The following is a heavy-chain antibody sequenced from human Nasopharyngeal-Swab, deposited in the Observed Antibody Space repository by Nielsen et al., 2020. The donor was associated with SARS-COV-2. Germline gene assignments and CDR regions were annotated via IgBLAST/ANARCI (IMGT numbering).Heavy chain of an antibody. V-gene: IGHV1-3*01. J-gene: IGHJ6*02. CDR2: INAGNGNT. Sequence: ASVKVACKASGYSFISYAMHWVRQAPGQRLEWMGWINAGNGNTKYSQKFQGRVTITRDTSASTAYMELSSLRSEDTAVYYCARGLGIFGFPRGGMDVWGQGTTVTVSS. D-gene: IGHD3-3*01. CDR3: ARGLGIFGFPRGGMDV. CDR1: GYSFISYA.